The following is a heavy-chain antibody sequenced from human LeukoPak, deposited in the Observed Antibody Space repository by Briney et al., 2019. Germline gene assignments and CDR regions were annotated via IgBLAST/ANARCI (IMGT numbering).Heavy chain of an antibody. Sequence: ASVKVSCKASGYTFTNYDINWVRQATGQGLEWMGYKNPNSGNSAYARKLQGRVTMTTDTSTSTAYMELRSLRSDDTAVYYCARESRYYYGSGSYYWFDPWGQGTLVTVSS. CDR1: GYTFTNYD. CDR3: ARESRYYYGSGSYYWFDP. CDR2: KNPNSGNS. V-gene: IGHV1-8*01. D-gene: IGHD3-10*01. J-gene: IGHJ5*02.